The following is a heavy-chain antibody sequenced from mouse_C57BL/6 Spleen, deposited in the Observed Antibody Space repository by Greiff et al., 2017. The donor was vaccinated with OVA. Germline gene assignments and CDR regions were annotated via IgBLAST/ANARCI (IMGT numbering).Heavy chain of an antibody. D-gene: IGHD1-3*01. CDR3: VRGELYAMDY. V-gene: IGHV10-1*01. CDR2: IRSKSNNYAT. CDR1: GFSFNTYA. J-gene: IGHJ4*01. Sequence: EVKLMESGGGLVQPKGSLKLSCAASGFSFNTYAMNWVRQAPGKGLEWVARIRSKSNNYATYYADSVKDRFTISRDDSESMLYLQMNNLKTEDTAMYYCVRGELYAMDYWGQGTSVTVSS.